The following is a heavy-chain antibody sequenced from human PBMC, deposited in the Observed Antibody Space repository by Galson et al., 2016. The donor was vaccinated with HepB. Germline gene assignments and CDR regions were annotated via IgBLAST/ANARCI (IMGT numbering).Heavy chain of an antibody. CDR3: ARSPNVLRFLEWFFDS. V-gene: IGHV3-21*01. J-gene: IGHJ4*02. Sequence: SLRLSCAVSGFSFSPYSMSWVRQAPGKGLEWVASITSGNSFIYYADSVKGRFTISRESAKNSLYLQMNSLRGEDTAVYYCARSPNVLRFLEWFFDSWGQGTLVTVSS. CDR1: GFSFSPYS. D-gene: IGHD3-3*01. CDR2: ITSGNSFI.